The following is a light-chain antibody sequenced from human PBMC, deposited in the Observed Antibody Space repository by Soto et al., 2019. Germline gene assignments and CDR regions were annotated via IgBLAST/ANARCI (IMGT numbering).Light chain of an antibody. J-gene: IGKJ1*01. Sequence: DIQMTQSPSTLSASVGDTVTITCRASQSISNWLAWYQQKPGKAPKLLIYDASSLESGVPSRFSGSGSGTEFTLTISSLQPDDFATYYCQQYNTYSPERTFGQGTKVDIK. V-gene: IGKV1-5*01. CDR3: QQYNTYSPERT. CDR1: QSISNW. CDR2: DAS.